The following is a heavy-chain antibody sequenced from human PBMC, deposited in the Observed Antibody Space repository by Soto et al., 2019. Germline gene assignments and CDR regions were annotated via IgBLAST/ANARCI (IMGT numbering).Heavy chain of an antibody. V-gene: IGHV3-7*03. CDR3: ARDPKYCSSASCYLGDYYYYYGMDV. Sequence: GGSLRLSCTASRFTFSSYWMSWVRQAPGKGLEWVANIREDGSEKYYVDSVKGRFTISRDNAKNSLYLQMNSLRAEDTALYYCARDPKYCSSASCYLGDYYYYYGMDVWGQGTTVTVSS. J-gene: IGHJ6*02. D-gene: IGHD2-2*01. CDR2: IREDGSEK. CDR1: RFTFSSYW.